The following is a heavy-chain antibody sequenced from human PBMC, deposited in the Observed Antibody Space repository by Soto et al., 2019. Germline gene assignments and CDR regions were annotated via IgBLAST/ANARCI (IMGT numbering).Heavy chain of an antibody. V-gene: IGHV1-18*01. CDR3: ARATYSYGSGWYFDL. Sequence: QVQLVQSGAEVKKPGASVKVSCKASGYTFTSYGISWVRQAAGQGLEWMGWISAYNGNTNYAQKLQGRVTMTTDTSTSTAYMELRSLRSDDTAVYYCARATYSYGSGWYFDLWGRGTLVTVSS. J-gene: IGHJ2*01. D-gene: IGHD5-18*01. CDR1: GYTFTSYG. CDR2: ISAYNGNT.